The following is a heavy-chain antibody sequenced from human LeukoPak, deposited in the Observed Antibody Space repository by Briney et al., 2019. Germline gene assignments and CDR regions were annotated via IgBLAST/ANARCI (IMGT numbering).Heavy chain of an antibody. CDR3: ARAIDY. V-gene: IGHV3-74*01. J-gene: IGHJ4*02. CDR1: GFTFSNYW. Sequence: GGSLRLSCAASGFTFSNYWMHWVRQAPGKGLVWVSRIHSDGSATYYADSVRGRFTISRDNAKNTLYLQMNSLRAEDTAVYYCARAIDYWGQGTLVTVSS. CDR2: IHSDGSAT.